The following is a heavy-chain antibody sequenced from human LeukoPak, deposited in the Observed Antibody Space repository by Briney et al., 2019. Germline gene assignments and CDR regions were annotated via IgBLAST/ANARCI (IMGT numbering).Heavy chain of an antibody. CDR2: ISGSGGST. V-gene: IGHV3-23*01. Sequence: GGSLRLSCAASGFIVSSRYMNWVRQAPGKGLEWVSAISGSGGSTYYADSVKGRFTISRDNSKNTLYLQMNSLRAEDTAVYYCARVYYGSGSLHYYYYYMDVWGKGTTVTISS. CDR3: ARVYYGSGSLHYYYYYMDV. J-gene: IGHJ6*03. D-gene: IGHD3-10*01. CDR1: GFIVSSRY.